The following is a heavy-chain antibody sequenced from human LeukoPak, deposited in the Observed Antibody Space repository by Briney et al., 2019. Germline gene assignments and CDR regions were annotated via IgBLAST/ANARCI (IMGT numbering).Heavy chain of an antibody. Sequence: GPSVKVSCKASGGTFSSYAISWVRQAPGQGLEWMGRIIPILGIANYAQKFQGRVTITADKSTSTAYMELSSLRSEDTAVYYCARARHCGGDCLYYFDYWGQGTLVTVSS. CDR2: IIPILGIA. CDR3: ARARHCGGDCLYYFDY. J-gene: IGHJ4*02. V-gene: IGHV1-69*04. D-gene: IGHD2-21*02. CDR1: GGTFSSYA.